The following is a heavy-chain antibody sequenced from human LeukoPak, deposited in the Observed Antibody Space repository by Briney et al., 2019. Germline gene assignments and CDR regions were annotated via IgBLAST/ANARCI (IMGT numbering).Heavy chain of an antibody. J-gene: IGHJ3*01. CDR1: GFIFSSYD. CDR2: ISRAGDRT. V-gene: IGHV3-23*01. CDR3: ARGESFAFDV. Sequence: GGSLRLSCVGSGFIFSSYDMGWVRQAPGEGLERVSSISRAGDRTYYEDSVKSRFTLSRDNSRNTMYLQMNSLRAEDTAVYYCARGESFAFDVWGQGTMVTVSS.